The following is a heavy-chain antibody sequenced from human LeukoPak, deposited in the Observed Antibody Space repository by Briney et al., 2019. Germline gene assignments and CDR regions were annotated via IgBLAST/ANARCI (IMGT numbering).Heavy chain of an antibody. CDR1: GFTFSSYA. Sequence: GGSLRLSCAASGFTFSSYAMSWVRQAPGKGLEWVSAISGSGGSTYYADSVKGRFTTSRDNSKNTLYLQMNSLRAEDTAVYYCAKDRSGIAAAPRAWFDPWGQGTLVTVSS. J-gene: IGHJ5*02. CDR2: ISGSGGST. CDR3: AKDRSGIAAAPRAWFDP. D-gene: IGHD6-13*01. V-gene: IGHV3-23*01.